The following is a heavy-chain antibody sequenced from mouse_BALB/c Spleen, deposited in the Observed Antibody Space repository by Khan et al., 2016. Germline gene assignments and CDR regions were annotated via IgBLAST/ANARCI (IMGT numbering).Heavy chain of an antibody. CDR3: ASTVEATCDD. CDR2: IDPFNGGT. V-gene: IGHV1S135*01. CDR1: GYSFTSYY. Sequence: VQLKQSGPELMKPGASVKISCKASGYSFTSYYMHWVKQSHGKSLEWIGYIDPFNGGTSYNQKFKGKATLTVDKSSSTAYMHLSSLTSEDSAVDVFASTVEATCDDWSQGNTLTVSS. J-gene: IGHJ2*01. D-gene: IGHD1-1*01.